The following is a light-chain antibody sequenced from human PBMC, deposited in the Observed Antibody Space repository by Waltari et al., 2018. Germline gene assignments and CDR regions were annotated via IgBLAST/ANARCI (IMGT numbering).Light chain of an antibody. CDR2: KAS. CDR3: QQYFSGCT. Sequence: DIQMTQSPSTLSASVGDRVTITCRASQSIVSWVAWYQQKPGKAPKLLIDKASSLQSGVPSTFSGSGSGTDFTLTLSSLQPDYFSTYYCQQYFSGCTFGQGTNLEIK. J-gene: IGKJ2*02. CDR1: QSIVSW. V-gene: IGKV1-5*03.